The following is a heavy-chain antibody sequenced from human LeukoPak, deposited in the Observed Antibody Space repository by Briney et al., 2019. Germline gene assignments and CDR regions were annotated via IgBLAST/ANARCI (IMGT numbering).Heavy chain of an antibody. J-gene: IGHJ4*02. CDR3: AKGYSESGIAVAGGFDY. D-gene: IGHD6-19*01. V-gene: IGHV3-30*18. CDR1: GFTFSSYG. Sequence: GRSLRLSCAASGFTFSSYGMHWVRQAPGKGLEWVAVISYDGSNKDYEDSVKGRFTISRDNSKNTLSLQMNSLRADDTAVYYCAKGYSESGIAVAGGFDYWGQGTLVTVSS. CDR2: ISYDGSNK.